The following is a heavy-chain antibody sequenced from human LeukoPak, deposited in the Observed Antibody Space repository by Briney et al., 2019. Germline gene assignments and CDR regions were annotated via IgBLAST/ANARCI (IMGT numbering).Heavy chain of an antibody. CDR2: INAGKGNT. Sequence: ASVKVSCKASGYTFTSYAMHWVRQAPGQRLEWMGWINAGKGNTKYSQKFQGRVTITRDTSASTAYMELSSLRSEDTAVYYCARMRARKGSPHYYDSSGYQYWGQGTLVTVSS. CDR3: ARMRARKGSPHYYDSSGYQY. V-gene: IGHV1-3*01. D-gene: IGHD3-22*01. J-gene: IGHJ4*02. CDR1: GYTFTSYA.